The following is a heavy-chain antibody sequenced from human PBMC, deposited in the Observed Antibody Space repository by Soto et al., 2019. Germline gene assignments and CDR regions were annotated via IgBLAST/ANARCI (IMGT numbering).Heavy chain of an antibody. J-gene: IGHJ4*02. CDR1: GFTFSSYG. CDR2: ISFDGSNQ. V-gene: IGHV3-30*18. CDR3: AKDIHRPGIGYYFAC. Sequence: PGGSLRLSCAASGFTFSSYGMHWVRQAPGKGLEWVAVISFDGSNQYYADSVKGRFTISRDNSKNTLYLQMDSLKTEDTAVFYCAKDIHRPGIGYYFACWGRGTPVPVSS. D-gene: IGHD6-25*01.